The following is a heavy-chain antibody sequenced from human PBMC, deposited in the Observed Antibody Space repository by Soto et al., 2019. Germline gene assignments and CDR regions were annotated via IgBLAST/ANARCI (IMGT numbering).Heavy chain of an antibody. CDR1: GFTFSDYG. CDR2: IWYDGSNQ. D-gene: IGHD1-26*01. V-gene: IGHV3-33*01. J-gene: IGHJ4*02. CDR3: ARVGGSALGGIDY. Sequence: QVQLVESGGGVVQPGRSLRLSCAASGFTFSDYGMHWVRQAPGKGLEWVAVIWYDGSNQYYADSVKGRFTISRDNSKNTMDRQMNNIRAEDRGVYYCARVGGSALGGIDYWGQGTLVAVSS.